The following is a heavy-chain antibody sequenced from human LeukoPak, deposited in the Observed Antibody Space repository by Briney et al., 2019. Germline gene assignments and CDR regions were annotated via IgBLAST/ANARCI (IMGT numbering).Heavy chain of an antibody. CDR1: GYSFTSYW. D-gene: IGHD6-13*01. V-gene: IGHV5-51*01. J-gene: IGHJ5*02. Sequence: RGESLKISCKGSGYSFTSYWIGWVRQMPGKGLEWMGIIYPGDSDTRYSPSFQGQVTISADKSISTAYLQWSSLKASDTAMYYCARRSSIAAAGTGNWFDPWGQGTLVTVSS. CDR3: ARRSSIAAAGTGNWFDP. CDR2: IYPGDSDT.